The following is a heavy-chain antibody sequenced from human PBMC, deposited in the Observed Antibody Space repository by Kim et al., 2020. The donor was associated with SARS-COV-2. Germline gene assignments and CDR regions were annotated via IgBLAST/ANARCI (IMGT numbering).Heavy chain of an antibody. CDR2: IYPRESDV. D-gene: IGHD4-4*01. J-gene: IGHJ4*02. CDR1: GSKVSTYW. CDR3: ATGPGVLTNYYFDF. Sequence: GESLKISCHTSGSKVSTYWIGWVRQLPGKGLELMGVIYPRESDVRYSHSFQGLVTISADGSGAFVQWSALKVSDTAFYYCATGPGVLTNYYFDFWGQGTLVTVSS. V-gene: IGHV5-51*01.